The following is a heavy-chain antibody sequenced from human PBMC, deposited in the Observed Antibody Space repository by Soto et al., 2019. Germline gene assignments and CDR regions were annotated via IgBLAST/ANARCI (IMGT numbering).Heavy chain of an antibody. CDR1: GGSISSYY. J-gene: IGHJ4*02. D-gene: IGHD1-26*01. CDR3: ARVVVGSGSYFGFDY. V-gene: IGHV4-59*01. CDR2: IYYSGST. Sequence: QVQLQESGPGLVKPSETLSLTCTVSGGSISSYYWSWIRQPPGKGLEWIGYIYYSGSTNYNPSLKSRVTISVDTSKNQFSLKLSSVTAADTAVYYCARVVVGSGSYFGFDYWGQGTLVTVSS.